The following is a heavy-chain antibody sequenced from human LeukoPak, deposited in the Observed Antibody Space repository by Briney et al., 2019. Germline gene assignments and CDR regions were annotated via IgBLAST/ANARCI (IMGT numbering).Heavy chain of an antibody. CDR1: GGTFSSYT. CDR3: ARGSTMVRGPGDYYYYGMDV. J-gene: IGHJ6*02. D-gene: IGHD3-10*01. Sequence: ASVKVSCKAPGGTFSSYTISWVRQAPGQGLEWMGRIIPILGIANYAQKFQGRVTITADKSTSTAYMELSSLRSEDTAVYYCARGSTMVRGPGDYYYYGMDVWGQGTTVTVSS. V-gene: IGHV1-69*02. CDR2: IIPILGIA.